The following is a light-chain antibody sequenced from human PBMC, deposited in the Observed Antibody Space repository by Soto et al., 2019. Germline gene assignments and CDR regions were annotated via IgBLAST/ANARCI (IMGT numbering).Light chain of an antibody. CDR3: HQCSNWLT. CDR1: QSVSSY. J-gene: IGKJ4*01. V-gene: IGKV3-11*01. CDR2: DAS. Sequence: EIVLTQSPATLSLSLGESATLSCRASQSVSSYLAWYQQKPGQGPRLLIYDASNRATGIPARFSGDGSGTDYTLTISSLEPEDFAGYYCHQCSNWLTFGGGTKVDIK.